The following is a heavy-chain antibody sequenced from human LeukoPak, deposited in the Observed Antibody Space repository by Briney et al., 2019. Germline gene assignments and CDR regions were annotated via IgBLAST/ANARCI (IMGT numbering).Heavy chain of an antibody. CDR1: GFTFSSYA. CDR3: AKGPYPRSYEDY. Sequence: PGGSLRLSCAASGFTFSSYAMSWVRQAPGKGLEWVSAISGSGGSTYYADSVKGRFTISRDNSKNTLYLQMNSLRAEDTAVYHCAKGPYPRSYEDYWGQGTLVTVSS. V-gene: IGHV3-23*01. J-gene: IGHJ4*02. D-gene: IGHD1-26*01. CDR2: ISGSGGST.